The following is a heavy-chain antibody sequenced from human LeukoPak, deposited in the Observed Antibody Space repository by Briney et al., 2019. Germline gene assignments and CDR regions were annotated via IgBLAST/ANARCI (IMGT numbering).Heavy chain of an antibody. CDR1: GGSISSSSYY. V-gene: IGHV4-39*01. D-gene: IGHD2-21*01. CDR2: IYYSGST. J-gene: IGHJ5*02. CDR3: ARHALVVPHLSQSFDP. Sequence: SETLSLTCTVSGGSISSSSYYWGWIRQPPGKGLEWIGSIYYSGSTYYNPSLKSRVTISVGTSKNQFSLKLSSVTAADTAVYYCARHALVVPHLSQSFDPWGQGTLVTVSS.